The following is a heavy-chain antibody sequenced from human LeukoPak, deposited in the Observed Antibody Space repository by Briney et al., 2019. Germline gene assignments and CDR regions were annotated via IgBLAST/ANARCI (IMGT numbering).Heavy chain of an antibody. D-gene: IGHD1-1*01. CDR3: ARGTTVGHFAY. J-gene: IGHJ4*02. V-gene: IGHV5-51*01. CDR2: IYPGDSDT. CDR1: GYSFTSYW. Sequence: GESLKISCKGSGYSFTSYWIAWVRQMPGKGLEWMGIIYPGDSDTRYSPSFQGQVTISADKSLSTAYLQRSSLKASDTAVYYCARGTTVGHFAYWGQGTLVTVSS.